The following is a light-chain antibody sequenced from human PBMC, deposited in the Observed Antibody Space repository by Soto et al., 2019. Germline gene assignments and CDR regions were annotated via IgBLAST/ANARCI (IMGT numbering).Light chain of an antibody. CDR3: QQYEKSPLT. J-gene: IGKJ4*01. Sequence: EIVLTQSPGTLSLSPGERATLSCRASQSVMGSYLAWYQQKPGQAPRLLIYDASNRATGVPDRFSGSGSGTDFTLTISRLESEDFAVYHCQQYEKSPLTFGGGTKVDIK. CDR2: DAS. V-gene: IGKV3-20*01. CDR1: QSVMGSY.